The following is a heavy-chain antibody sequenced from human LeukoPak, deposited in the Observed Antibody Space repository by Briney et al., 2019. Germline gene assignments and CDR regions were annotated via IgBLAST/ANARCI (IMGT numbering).Heavy chain of an antibody. V-gene: IGHV3-23*01. D-gene: IGHD4-17*01. Sequence: GGSLRLSCAASGFTFSTFGMSWVRQVPGKGLEWVSSISSGAGSTYYADSVKGRFTISRDNSKNTLYLQMSSLRAEDTAVYYCAKGDLKRSLASWGQGTLVIVSS. CDR1: GFTFSTFG. CDR3: AKGDLKRSLAS. CDR2: ISSGAGST. J-gene: IGHJ5*01.